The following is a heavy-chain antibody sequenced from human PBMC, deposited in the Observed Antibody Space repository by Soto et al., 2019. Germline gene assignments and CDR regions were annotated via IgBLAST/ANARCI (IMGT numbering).Heavy chain of an antibody. CDR1: GFTFSSYA. J-gene: IGHJ3*02. D-gene: IGHD2-15*01. CDR3: AKVFVYDSSGGTCYSGHAFDI. Sequence: GGSLRLCCAASGFTFSSYAMSWVRQAPGKGLEWVSAISGSGGSTYYADSVKGRFTISRDNSKNTLYLQMKSLRAEDTAVYYCAKVFVYDSSGGTCYSGHAFDIWGQGTMVTVSS. V-gene: IGHV3-23*01. CDR2: ISGSGGST.